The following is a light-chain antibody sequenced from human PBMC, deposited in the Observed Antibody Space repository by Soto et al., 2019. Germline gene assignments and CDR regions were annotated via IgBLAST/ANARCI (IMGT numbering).Light chain of an antibody. CDR2: GAS. Sequence: EIVMTQSPATLSVSPGERATLSCRASQSVSNNLAWYQQKPGQAPRLLIYGASTRATGIPGRFSGSGSETELTLTISSLQSEDFAIYYCQQYNNWPTWTFGQGTKVDIK. CDR1: QSVSNN. V-gene: IGKV3-15*01. J-gene: IGKJ1*01. CDR3: QQYNNWPTWT.